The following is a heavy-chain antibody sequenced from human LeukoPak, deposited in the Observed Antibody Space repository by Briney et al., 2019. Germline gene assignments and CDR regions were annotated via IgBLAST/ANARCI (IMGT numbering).Heavy chain of an antibody. Sequence: SETLSLTCTVSGGSLSSYYWSWIRQPPGKGLEWIGYIYYSGSTNYNPSLKSRVTISVDTSKNQFSLKLSSVTAADTAVYYCARSPYCSSTSCYEDYYGMDVWGQGTTVTVSS. CDR2: IYYSGST. J-gene: IGHJ6*02. V-gene: IGHV4-59*01. CDR3: ARSPYCSSTSCYEDYYGMDV. CDR1: GGSLSSYY. D-gene: IGHD2-2*01.